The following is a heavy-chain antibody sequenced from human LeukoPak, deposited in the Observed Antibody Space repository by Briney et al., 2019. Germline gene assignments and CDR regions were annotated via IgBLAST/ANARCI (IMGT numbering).Heavy chain of an antibody. CDR3: AKDWGTVNWFDS. Sequence: GGSLRLSCAASGFTFNSFGMHRVRQVPGKGLEWLALISYDGVIKFYADSVKGRFTISRDNSMKTLHLQINSVRLEDTGLYFCAKDWGTVNWFDSWGQGTLVTVSS. CDR1: GFTFNSFG. V-gene: IGHV3-30*18. CDR2: ISYDGVIK. J-gene: IGHJ5*01. D-gene: IGHD3-16*01.